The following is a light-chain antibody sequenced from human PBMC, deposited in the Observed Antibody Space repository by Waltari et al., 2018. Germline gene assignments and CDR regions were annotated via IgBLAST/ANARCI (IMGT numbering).Light chain of an antibody. CDR1: QHINKW. CDR2: EAS. Sequence: DIQMTQSPSTLSASVGDRVTITCRASQHINKWLAWYQQKPGKAPKLLISEASTLENGVPLRFSGSGSATEFTLTISSLQPDDFATYYCQQYDYYVTFGQGTRLEIK. V-gene: IGKV1-5*03. CDR3: QQYDYYVT. J-gene: IGKJ5*01.